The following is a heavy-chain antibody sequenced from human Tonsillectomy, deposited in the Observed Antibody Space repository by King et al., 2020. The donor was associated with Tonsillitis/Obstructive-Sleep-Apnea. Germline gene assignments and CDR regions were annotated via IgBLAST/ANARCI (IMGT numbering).Heavy chain of an antibody. Sequence: QLQESGPGLVKPSETLSLTCTVSGGSISSYYWSWIRQPPGKGLEWIGYIYYSGSTNYNPSLKSRVTISVDTSKNQFSLKLSSVTAADTAVYYCARGLVYCSSTICYLYAFDIWGQGTMFTVSS. V-gene: IGHV4-59*01. J-gene: IGHJ3*02. CDR3: ARGLVYCSSTICYLYAFDI. CDR2: IYYSGST. CDR1: GGSISSYY. D-gene: IGHD2-2*01.